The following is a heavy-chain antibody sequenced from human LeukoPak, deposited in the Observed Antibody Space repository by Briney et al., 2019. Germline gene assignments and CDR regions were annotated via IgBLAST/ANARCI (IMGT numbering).Heavy chain of an antibody. CDR1: GFTFSDYY. D-gene: IGHD6-19*01. V-gene: IGHV3-11*04. Sequence: GGSLRLSCAASGFTFSDYYMSWIRQAPGKGLEWVSYISNSGSTKYYADSVKGRFTISRDNAKNSLYLQMNSLRAEDTAVYYCARDRRGWWDKIDYWGQGTLVTVSS. J-gene: IGHJ4*02. CDR3: ARDRRGWWDKIDY. CDR2: ISNSGSTK.